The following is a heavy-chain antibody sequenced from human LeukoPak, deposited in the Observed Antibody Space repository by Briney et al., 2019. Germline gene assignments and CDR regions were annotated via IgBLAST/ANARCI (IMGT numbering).Heavy chain of an antibody. CDR3: TRARVVTVPGTADYYFSMHV. J-gene: IGHJ6*03. CDR1: GFTFNTYA. Sequence: GGSLRLSCAASGFTFNTYAMNWVRQAPGKGLEWVSSMTTISTLMYYAASVKGRFTVSRDNAKNSLYLQMNSLRAEDTAVYYCTRARVVTVPGTADYYFSMHVWGRGTTVTVSS. V-gene: IGHV3-21*01. D-gene: IGHD6-19*01. CDR2: MTTISTLM.